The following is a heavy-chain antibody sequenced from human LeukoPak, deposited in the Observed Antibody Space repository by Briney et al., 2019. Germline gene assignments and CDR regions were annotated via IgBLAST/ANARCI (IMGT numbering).Heavy chain of an antibody. Sequence: SETLSLTCTVSGYSISSGYYWGWIRQPPGKGLEWIGSIYHSGSTYYNPSLKSRVTISVDTSKNQFSLKLSSVTAADTAVYYCAREAMAWFDPWGQGTLVTVSS. D-gene: IGHD5-18*01. CDR1: GYSISSGYY. CDR2: IYHSGST. CDR3: AREAMAWFDP. J-gene: IGHJ5*02. V-gene: IGHV4-38-2*02.